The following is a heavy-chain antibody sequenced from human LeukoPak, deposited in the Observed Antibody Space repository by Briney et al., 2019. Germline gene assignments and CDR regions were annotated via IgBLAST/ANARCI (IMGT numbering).Heavy chain of an antibody. V-gene: IGHV3-23*01. J-gene: IGHJ4*02. CDR2: INGSGGST. CDR3: ARDRRDYYGSGSYYNGPGPLFDY. D-gene: IGHD3-10*01. Sequence: PGGSLRLSCAASGFTFGSYAMSWVRQAPGKGLEWVSDINGSGGSTYYADSVKGRFTISRDNSKNTLYLQMNSLRAEDTAVYYCARDRRDYYGSGSYYNGPGPLFDYWGQGTLVTVSS. CDR1: GFTFGSYA.